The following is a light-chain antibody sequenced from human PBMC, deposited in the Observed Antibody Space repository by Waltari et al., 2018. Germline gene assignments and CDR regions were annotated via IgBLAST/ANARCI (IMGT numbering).Light chain of an antibody. V-gene: IGLV4-69*01. CDR2: LNSDGSH. CDR1: SGHSSYA. Sequence: QLVLTQSPSASASLGASVKLTCTLSSGHSSYAIAWHQQQPEKGPRYLMKLNSDGSHSKGDGIPDRFSASSSGAERYLTISSRQSEDEADYYCQTWGTGIVVFGGGTKLTVL. CDR3: QTWGTGIVV. J-gene: IGLJ2*01.